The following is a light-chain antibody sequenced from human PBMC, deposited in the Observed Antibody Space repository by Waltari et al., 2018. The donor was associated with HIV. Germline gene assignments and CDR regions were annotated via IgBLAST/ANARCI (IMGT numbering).Light chain of an antibody. V-gene: IGLV1-51*01. CDR2: DNN. J-gene: IGLJ2*01. Sequence: QSVLTQPPSVSAAPGQKVSISCSGSRSNIANNYVSWYQQFPGTAPKLLIYDNNKRPSGIPDRFSGSKSGTSGTLDITGLQTGDEADYYCGSWDSSLSGVVFGGGTKVTVL. CDR3: GSWDSSLSGVV. CDR1: RSNIANNY.